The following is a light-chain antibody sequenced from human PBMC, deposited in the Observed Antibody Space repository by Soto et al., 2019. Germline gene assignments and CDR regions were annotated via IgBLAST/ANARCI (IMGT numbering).Light chain of an antibody. CDR3: QQRSNWPRT. Sequence: EIVLTQYPGAQSLSPGERATLSSRGSQSVSSSYLAWYQQKPGQAPRLLIYGASSRATGIPDRFSGSGSGTDFTLTISSLEPEDFAVYYCQQRSNWPRTFGQGTKVDIK. CDR2: GAS. V-gene: IGKV3D-20*02. J-gene: IGKJ1*01. CDR1: QSVSSSY.